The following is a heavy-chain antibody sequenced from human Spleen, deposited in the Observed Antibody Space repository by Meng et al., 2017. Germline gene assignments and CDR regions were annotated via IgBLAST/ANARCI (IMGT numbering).Heavy chain of an antibody. CDR3: ARSDWFDP. J-gene: IGHJ5*02. CDR2: IKSDGSST. Sequence: EVDVVGSGGGLVQPGGSLRLSCAASGLPFSRYWMHWVRQVPGKGLVWVSRIKSDGSSTSYADSVKGRFTISRDNAKNTLYLQMNSLRAEDTAVYYCARSDWFDPWGQGTLVTVSS. CDR1: GLPFSRYW. V-gene: IGHV3-74*01.